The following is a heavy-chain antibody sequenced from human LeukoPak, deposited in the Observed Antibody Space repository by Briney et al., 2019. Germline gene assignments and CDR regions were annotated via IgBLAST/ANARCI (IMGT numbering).Heavy chain of an antibody. CDR1: RFTFSTYA. Sequence: PGGSLRLSCAASRFTFSTYAMSWVRQAPGKGLEWVSTISGSGATTNYADSVKGRFTISRDNSKNTLYLQMNSLRAEDTAVYYCARVGDIWALPYWGQGTLVTVSS. CDR3: ARVGDIWALPY. CDR2: ISGSGATT. D-gene: IGHD2-15*01. V-gene: IGHV3-23*01. J-gene: IGHJ4*02.